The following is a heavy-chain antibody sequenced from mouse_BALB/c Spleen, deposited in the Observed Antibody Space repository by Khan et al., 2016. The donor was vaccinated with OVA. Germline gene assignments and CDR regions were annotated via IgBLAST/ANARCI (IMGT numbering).Heavy chain of an antibody. CDR3: ADHLTGSFAY. CDR2: ISSGGDYT. D-gene: IGHD4-1*01. J-gene: IGHJ3*01. V-gene: IGHV5-6*01. CDR1: EITFSSYS. Sequence: EVELVESGGDLVKPGGYLKLSCAASEITFSSYSMSWVRQTPDKRLEWVASISSGGDYTYYPDSVKGRFTISRDNAKNTLYLQMSDLKSEDTAMYYCADHLTGSFAYWGQGTLVTVSA.